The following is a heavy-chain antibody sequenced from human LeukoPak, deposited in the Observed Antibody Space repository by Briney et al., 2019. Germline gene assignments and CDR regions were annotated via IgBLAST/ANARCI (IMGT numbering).Heavy chain of an antibody. CDR3: ATRKLGNDY. V-gene: IGHV3-64*01. J-gene: IGHJ4*02. CDR1: GFTFTSYA. D-gene: IGHD7-27*01. CDR2: ISSNGGST. Sequence: PGGSLRLSCAASGFTFTSYAMTWVRQAPGKGLEWVSAISSNGGSTYYANSVKGRFTISRDNSKSTLYLQMGSLRAEDTAVYYCATRKLGNDYWGQGTLVTVSS.